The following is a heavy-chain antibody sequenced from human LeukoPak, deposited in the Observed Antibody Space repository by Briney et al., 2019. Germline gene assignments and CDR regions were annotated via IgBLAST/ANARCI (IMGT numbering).Heavy chain of an antibody. V-gene: IGHV6-1*01. Sequence: RSKWYNDYAVSVKSRITINPDTSKNQFSLQLNSVTPEDTAVYYCAREVLRSGYYYGMDVWGQGTTVTVSS. CDR3: AREVLRSGYYYGMDV. D-gene: IGHD4-17*01. CDR2: RSKWYN. J-gene: IGHJ6*02.